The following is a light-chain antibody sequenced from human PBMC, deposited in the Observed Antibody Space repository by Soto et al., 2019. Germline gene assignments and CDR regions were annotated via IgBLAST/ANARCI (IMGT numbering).Light chain of an antibody. CDR1: SSNIGRGYD. Sequence: QSVLTQPPSVSGAPGQRVTISCTGSSSNIGRGYDVHWYQQFPGSAPRLLLSGDSNRPSGVPDRFSGSRSGTSASLAITGLQAEDEADYYCAAWDDSLNGPVFGGGTKVTVL. CDR2: GDS. V-gene: IGLV1-40*01. J-gene: IGLJ2*01. CDR3: AAWDDSLNGPV.